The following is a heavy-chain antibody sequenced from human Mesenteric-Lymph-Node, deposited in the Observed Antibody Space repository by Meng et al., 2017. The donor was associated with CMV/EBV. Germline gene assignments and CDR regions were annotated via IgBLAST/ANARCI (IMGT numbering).Heavy chain of an antibody. CDR2: IKRDGSEK. D-gene: IGHD4-17*01. CDR1: GFTFSRYW. Sequence: GESLKISCAASGFTFSRYWMSWVRQAPGKGLEWVANIKRDGSEKYYVDSVKGRFTISRDSAKNSLYLQMNSLRAEDTALYYCARRYDYVSYYYYAMDVWGQGTTVTVSS. V-gene: IGHV3-7*01. J-gene: IGHJ6*02. CDR3: ARRYDYVSYYYYAMDV.